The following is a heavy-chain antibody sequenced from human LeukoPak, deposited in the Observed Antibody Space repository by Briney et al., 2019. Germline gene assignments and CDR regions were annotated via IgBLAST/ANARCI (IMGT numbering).Heavy chain of an antibody. CDR2: IYSTRSI. CDR3: ARLLVSPGVGEFYFGY. Sequence: DTLSLTCTDSVGSLSSKSWSWVRQPPGKDLEWIGDIYSTRSINYNPSFESRATISVDATKNQFSLKLSSVSAPDTAAYYCARLLVSPGVGEFYFGYWGQETLDTVSS. V-gene: IGHV4-59*08. CDR1: VGSLSSKS. J-gene: IGHJ4*02. D-gene: IGHD2-8*02.